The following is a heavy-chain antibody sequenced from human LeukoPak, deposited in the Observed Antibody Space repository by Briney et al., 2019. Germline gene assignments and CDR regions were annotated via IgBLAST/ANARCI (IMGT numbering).Heavy chain of an antibody. CDR2: ISYDGSNK. CDR1: GFTFSSYA. V-gene: IGHV3-30-3*01. D-gene: IGHD3-3*01. Sequence: GGSLRLSCAASGFTFSSYAMHWVRQAPGKGLEWVAVISYDGSNKYYADSVKGRFTISRDNSKNTLYLQMNSLRAEDTAVYYCARASTTHGYYDFWSGTYYFDYWGQGTLVTVSS. J-gene: IGHJ4*02. CDR3: ARASTTHGYYDFWSGTYYFDY.